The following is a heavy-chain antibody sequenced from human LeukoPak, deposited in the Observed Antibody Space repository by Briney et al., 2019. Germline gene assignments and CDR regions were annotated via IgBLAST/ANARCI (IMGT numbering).Heavy chain of an antibody. CDR1: GFTFDDYA. D-gene: IGHD1-26*01. CDR2: ISWNSGSI. V-gene: IGHV3-9*01. Sequence: QPGRSLRLSCAASGFTFDDYAMHWVRQAPGKGLEWVSGISWNSGSIGYADSVKGRFTISRDNSKNTLYLQMNSLRAEDTAVYYCAKPLALGGDPSPFDYWGQGTLVTVSS. J-gene: IGHJ4*02. CDR3: AKPLALGGDPSPFDY.